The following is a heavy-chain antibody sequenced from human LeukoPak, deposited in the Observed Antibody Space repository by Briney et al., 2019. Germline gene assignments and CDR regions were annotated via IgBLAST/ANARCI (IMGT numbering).Heavy chain of an antibody. CDR1: GYSISSGYY. Sequence: SETLSLTCTVSGYSISSGYYWGWIRQPPGKGLEWIGSIYHSGSTYYNPSLKSRVTISVDTSKNQFSLKLRSVTAADTAVYYCARASSGSYYVPDYWGQGTLVTVSS. V-gene: IGHV4-38-2*02. D-gene: IGHD1-26*01. CDR2: IYHSGST. CDR3: ARASSGSYYVPDY. J-gene: IGHJ4*02.